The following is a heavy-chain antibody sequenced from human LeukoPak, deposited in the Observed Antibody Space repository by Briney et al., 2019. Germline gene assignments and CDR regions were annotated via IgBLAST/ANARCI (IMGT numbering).Heavy chain of an antibody. J-gene: IGHJ4*02. Sequence: SETLSLTCTVSGGSISSYYWSWIRQPPGKGLEWIGYIYYSGSTNYNPSLKSRVTISVDTSKNQFSLKLSSVTAADTAVYYCATGGRSSSWYRGWGQGTLVTVSS. CDR2: IYYSGST. CDR3: ATGGRSSSWYRG. V-gene: IGHV4-59*01. CDR1: GGSISSYY. D-gene: IGHD6-13*01.